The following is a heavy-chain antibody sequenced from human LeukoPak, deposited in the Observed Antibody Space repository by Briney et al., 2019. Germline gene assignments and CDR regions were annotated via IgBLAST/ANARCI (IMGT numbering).Heavy chain of an antibody. CDR2: IHTSGST. J-gene: IGHJ6*03. D-gene: IGHD6-6*01. CDR1: GGSISSYY. Sequence: SETLSLTCTVSGGSISSYYWSWIRQPAGKGLEWIGRIHTSGSTNYNPSLKSRVTMSVDTSKNLFSLKLSSVTAADTAVYYCARDWEYSSSSGYYYYYYYMGVWGKGSTVTVSS. V-gene: IGHV4-4*07. CDR3: ARDWEYSSSSGYYYYYYYMGV.